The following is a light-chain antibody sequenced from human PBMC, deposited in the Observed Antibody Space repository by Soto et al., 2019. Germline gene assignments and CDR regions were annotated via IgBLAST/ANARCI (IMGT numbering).Light chain of an antibody. CDR3: QQAASFPLT. CDR1: QGITTW. Sequence: DFQMTQSPSSVSASVGDRVTITCRASQGITTWLAWYQQKPGKAPKLLIYSASSLQSGGTSRFSGSGSGTDFTLTISSLQPEDFGTYYCQQAASFPLTFGGGTKVEIK. J-gene: IGKJ4*01. CDR2: SAS. V-gene: IGKV1-12*01.